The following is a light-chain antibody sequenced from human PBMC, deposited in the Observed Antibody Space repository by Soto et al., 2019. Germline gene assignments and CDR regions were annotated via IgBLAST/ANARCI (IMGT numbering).Light chain of an antibody. Sequence: MTLSPVTXCLTCTERAPLICRDSKSVSIRLAWYKTKYGKDKXLXXXGAQPRDNGIQDRLSRSGSGKEFTLTIRSRNYEDFVGYYCQQYHHGHQITFGDGTILEI. V-gene: IGKV3-15*01. CDR1: KSVSIR. CDR2: GAQ. CDR3: QQYHHGHQIT. J-gene: IGKJ5*01.